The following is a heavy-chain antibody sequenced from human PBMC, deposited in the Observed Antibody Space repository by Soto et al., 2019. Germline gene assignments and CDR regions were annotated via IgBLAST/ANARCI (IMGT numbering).Heavy chain of an antibody. CDR1: GITISNYP. CDR3: VRDDGGYPSTAPH. D-gene: IGHD3-22*01. V-gene: IGHV3-23*01. CDR2: ISGSGDRT. Sequence: EVQLLESGGGLVQPGGSLRLSCAASGITISNYPMSWVRQAPGKGLDWVSGISGSGDRTYYAYFAKGRFSISKDIYKNSRSLQLDTLGVEDTAVYFCVRDDGGYPSTAPHWGQGTLVTVSS. J-gene: IGHJ4*02.